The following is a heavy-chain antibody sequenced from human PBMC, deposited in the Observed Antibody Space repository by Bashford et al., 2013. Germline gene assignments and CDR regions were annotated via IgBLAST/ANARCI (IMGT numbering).Heavy chain of an antibody. V-gene: IGHV4-59*01. Sequence: LSLTCTVSDDSISTYYWSWIRQPPGQGLEWIGYIYYSGSTNYNPSLKSRVNISVDTSKNQFSLKLSSVTSADTAVYYCARGAATSSPYKWFDPWGPRNPGHRLL. D-gene: IGHD4-11*01. CDR1: DDSISTYY. J-gene: IGHJ5*01. CDR3: ARGAATSSPYKWFDP. CDR2: IYYSGST.